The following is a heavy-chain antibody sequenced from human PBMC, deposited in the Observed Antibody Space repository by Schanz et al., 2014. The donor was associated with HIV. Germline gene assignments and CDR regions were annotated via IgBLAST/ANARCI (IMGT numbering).Heavy chain of an antibody. CDR1: GRRVTKNA. Sequence: EVQLLESGGGQAQPGGKRKREGEAAGRRVTKNALSWVRQAPGRGLEWVSTVIGSGVRTIYADSVKGRFTISRDNSKNTLSLHMNSLRVEDTAVYYCAKAKGSYSASPCYFDFWGQGTLVTVSS. V-gene: IGHV3-23*01. J-gene: IGHJ4*02. CDR2: VIGSGVRT. D-gene: IGHD1-26*01. CDR3: AKAKGSYSASPCYFDF.